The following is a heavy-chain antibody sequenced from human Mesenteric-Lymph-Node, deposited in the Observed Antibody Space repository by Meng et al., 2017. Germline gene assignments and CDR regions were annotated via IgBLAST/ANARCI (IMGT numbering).Heavy chain of an antibody. V-gene: IGHV1-2*02. CDR2: INHKNGDA. CDR1: GYTFTDYF. CDR3: ARDLAGLGGY. Sequence: QVQLVQLGAEGKKPGASVKVSCQTSGYTFTDYFMYWVRQAPGQGLEWMGWINHKNGDARYSEKVQGRVIMTRDTSISTAYMEVTNLRHDDTAVYYCARDLAGLGGYWGQGTLVTVSS. D-gene: IGHD6-19*01. J-gene: IGHJ4*02.